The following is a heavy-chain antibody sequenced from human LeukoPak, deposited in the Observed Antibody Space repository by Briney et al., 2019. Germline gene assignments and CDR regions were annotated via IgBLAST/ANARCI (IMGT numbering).Heavy chain of an antibody. D-gene: IGHD7-27*01. CDR2: ISPNSGGT. CDR3: AIQPWGSGSNWYFDL. Sequence: GASVRVSCKPSGYTFSGFYIHWVRQAPGQGLEWMGWISPNSGGTDYAQRFQGRVTMTRDTSISTAYMELSSLRSDDTAVYYCAIQPWGSGSNWYFDLWGRGTLVTVSS. V-gene: IGHV1-2*02. CDR1: GYTFSGFY. J-gene: IGHJ2*01.